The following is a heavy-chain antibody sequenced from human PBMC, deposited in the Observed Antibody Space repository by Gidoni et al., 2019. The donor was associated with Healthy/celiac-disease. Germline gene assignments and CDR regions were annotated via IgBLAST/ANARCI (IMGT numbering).Heavy chain of an antibody. CDR1: GFTFSSYW. Sequence: EVQLLESGGGLVQPGGSLRFSCAAAGFTFSSYWLHWVRQAPGKGLVWVSRINRDGSSTSYADSVKGRFTISRDNAKNTLYLKMNSLRAEDTAVYYCARDTLDYWGQGTLVTVSS. CDR3: ARDTLDY. J-gene: IGHJ4*02. CDR2: INRDGSST. V-gene: IGHV3-74*01.